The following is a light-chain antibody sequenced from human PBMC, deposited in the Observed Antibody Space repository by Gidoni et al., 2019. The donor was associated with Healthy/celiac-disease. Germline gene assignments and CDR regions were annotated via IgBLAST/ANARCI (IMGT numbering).Light chain of an antibody. Sequence: QSVLTQPPSVSEAPRQRVTISCSGSSSNIGNNAVNWYQQLPGKAPKLLIYYDDLLPSGVSDRFSASLAISGLQSEDEADYYCAAWDDSLNGVVFGGGTKLTVL. J-gene: IGLJ2*01. V-gene: IGLV1-36*01. CDR3: AAWDDSLNGVV. CDR2: YDD. CDR1: SSNIGNNA.